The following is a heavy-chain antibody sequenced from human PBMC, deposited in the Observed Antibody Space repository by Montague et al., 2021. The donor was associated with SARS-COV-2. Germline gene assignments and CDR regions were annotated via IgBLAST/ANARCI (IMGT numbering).Heavy chain of an antibody. CDR3: AKETIDVADGWYFDL. Sequence: YRRLSCAASGFPFSSYGMHWVRQAPGKGLEWVAVIWYDGSNKYYADSVKGRFTISRDNSKNTLYLQMNSLRAEDTAVYYCAKETIDVADGWYFDLWGRGTLVTVSS. D-gene: IGHD6-19*01. V-gene: IGHV3-33*06. J-gene: IGHJ2*01. CDR2: IWYDGSNK. CDR1: GFPFSSYG.